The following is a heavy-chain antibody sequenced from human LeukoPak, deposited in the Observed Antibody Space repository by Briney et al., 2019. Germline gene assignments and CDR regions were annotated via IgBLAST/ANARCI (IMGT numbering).Heavy chain of an antibody. CDR3: DV. CDR1: GGTFSSYA. V-gene: IGHV1-69*13. Sequence: EASVKVSCKASGGTFSSYAISWVRQAPGQGLEWMGGIIPIFGTANYAQKFQGRVTITADEYTAVYYCARSGVTKPYYYYYYMDVWGKGTTVTISS. D-gene: IGHD3-10*01. J-gene: IGHJ6*03. CDR2: IIPIFGTA.